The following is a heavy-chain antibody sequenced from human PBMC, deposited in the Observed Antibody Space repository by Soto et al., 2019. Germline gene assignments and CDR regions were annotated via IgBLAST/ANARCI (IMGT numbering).Heavy chain of an antibody. CDR3: ARRGLRLPDISVGALDV. J-gene: IGHJ3*01. D-gene: IGHD2-15*01. V-gene: IGHV4-39*01. CDR1: GGPIDTGAHY. Sequence: PSEILSLTCNVSGGPIDTGAHYWDWIRQPPGKGLEWIGSIYYSGSTYYRSSLKSRLTLSVDTAKNQFSMKLKSATAADTAVYFCARRGLRLPDISVGALDVWGQGTLVTVS. CDR2: IYYSGST.